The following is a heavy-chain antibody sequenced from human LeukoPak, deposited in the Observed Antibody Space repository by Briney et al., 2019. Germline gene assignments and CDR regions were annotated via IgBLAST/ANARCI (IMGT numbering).Heavy chain of an antibody. Sequence: SETLSLTCTVSGYSISSGYYWGWIRQPPGKGLEWIGSIYHSGSTYYNPSLKSRVTISVDTSKNQFSLKLSSVTAADTAVYYCARGRWRRHSYYYYMDVWGKGTTATVSS. J-gene: IGHJ6*03. CDR1: GYSISSGYY. V-gene: IGHV4-38-2*02. CDR2: IYHSGST. CDR3: ARGRWRRHSYYYYMDV. D-gene: IGHD3-3*01.